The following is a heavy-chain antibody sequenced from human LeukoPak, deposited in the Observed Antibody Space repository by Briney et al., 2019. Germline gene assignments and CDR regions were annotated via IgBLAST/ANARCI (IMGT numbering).Heavy chain of an antibody. Sequence: SETLSLTCTVSGDSITSYFWSWIRQPPGKGLEWVGYIFYSGITNYNPSLKSRVTISVDTSKNQFSLKLSSVTAADTAVYYCARDRHYYDSSGGHDAFDIWGQGTMVTVSS. CDR2: IFYSGIT. J-gene: IGHJ3*02. V-gene: IGHV4-59*01. D-gene: IGHD3-22*01. CDR1: GDSITSYF. CDR3: ARDRHYYDSSGGHDAFDI.